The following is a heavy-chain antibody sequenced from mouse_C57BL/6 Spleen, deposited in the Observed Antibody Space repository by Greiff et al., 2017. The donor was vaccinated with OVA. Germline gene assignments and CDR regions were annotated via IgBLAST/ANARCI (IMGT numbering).Heavy chain of an antibody. CDR1: GYTFTSYW. V-gene: IGHV1-5*01. CDR2: IYPGNSDT. CDR3: TKSYDYDEGGYFDY. J-gene: IGHJ2*01. Sequence: EVQLQQSGTVLARPGASVKMSCKTSGYTFTSYWMHWVKQRPGQGLEWIGAIYPGNSDTSYNQKFKGKAKLTAVTSASTAYMELSSLTNEDSAVYYCTKSYDYDEGGYFDYWGQGTTLTVSS. D-gene: IGHD2-4*01.